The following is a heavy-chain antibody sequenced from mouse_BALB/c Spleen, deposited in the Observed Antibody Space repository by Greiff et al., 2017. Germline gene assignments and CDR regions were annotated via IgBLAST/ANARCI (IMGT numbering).Heavy chain of an antibody. Sequence: EVQLQESGPGLVKPSQSLSLTCTVTGYSITSAYAWNWIRQFPGNTLEWMGYISYSGSTSYNPSLKSRISITRDTSKNQFFLQLNSVTTEDTATDYCARVYYDYDYSKDDWGQGTSVTVSS. CDR3: ARVYYDYDYSKDD. D-gene: IGHD2-4*01. CDR1: GYSITSAYA. CDR2: ISYSGST. V-gene: IGHV3-2*02. J-gene: IGHJ4*01.